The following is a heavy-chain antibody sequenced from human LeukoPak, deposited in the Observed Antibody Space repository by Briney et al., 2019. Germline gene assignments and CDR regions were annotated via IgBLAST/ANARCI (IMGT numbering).Heavy chain of an antibody. J-gene: IGHJ4*02. CDR2: ISAYNGNT. Sequence: ASVKVSCKAPGYTFTSYGISWVRQAPGQGLEWMGWISAYNGNTNYAQKLQGRVTMTTDTSTSTAYMELRSLRSDDTAVYYCARVGIAAAGTIDVDYWGQGTLVTVSS. V-gene: IGHV1-18*01. D-gene: IGHD6-13*01. CDR1: GYTFTSYG. CDR3: ARVGIAAAGTIDVDY.